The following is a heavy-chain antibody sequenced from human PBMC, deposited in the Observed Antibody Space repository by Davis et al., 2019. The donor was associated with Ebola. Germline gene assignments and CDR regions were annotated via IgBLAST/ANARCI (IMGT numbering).Heavy chain of an antibody. CDR2: ISGYNGNA. V-gene: IGHV1-18*04. D-gene: IGHD3-3*01. CDR1: GYTFSSHG. CDR3: ARSGSITSFGVITALDL. J-gene: IGHJ2*01. Sequence: ASVKVSCKASGYTFSSHGISWVRQAPGQGLEWLGWISGYNGNAKYSQKYQGRVNMTTDTSTSTAYMELRNLTSEDTAVYFCARSGSITSFGVITALDLWGRGTLVIVSS.